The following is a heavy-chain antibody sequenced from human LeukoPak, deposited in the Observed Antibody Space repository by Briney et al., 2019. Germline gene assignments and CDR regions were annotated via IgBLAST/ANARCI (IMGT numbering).Heavy chain of an antibody. V-gene: IGHV3-15*01. D-gene: IGHD2-15*01. CDR3: TTEYCSGGSCYGLNDY. Sequence: SGGSLRLSCAASGFTFSNAWMSWVRQAPGKGLEWVGRIKSKTDGGTTDYAAPVKGRFTISRDDSKNTLYLQMNSLKTEDTAVYYCTTEYCSGGSCYGLNDYWGQGTLVTVPS. J-gene: IGHJ4*02. CDR2: IKSKTDGGTT. CDR1: GFTFSNAW.